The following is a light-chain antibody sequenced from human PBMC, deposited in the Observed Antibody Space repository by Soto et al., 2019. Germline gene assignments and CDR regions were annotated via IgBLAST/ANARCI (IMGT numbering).Light chain of an antibody. V-gene: IGLV2-14*01. CDR1: SSDVGGYNY. CDR3: SSYISSSNSV. J-gene: IGLJ1*01. Sequence: QSVLTQPASVSGSPGQSITISCTGTSSDVGGYNYVTWYQQHPGKAPKLMIYEVSNRPSGVSNRFSGSQSGNTASLTISGLQAEYDADYYCSSYISSSNSVFGTGTKVAVL. CDR2: EVS.